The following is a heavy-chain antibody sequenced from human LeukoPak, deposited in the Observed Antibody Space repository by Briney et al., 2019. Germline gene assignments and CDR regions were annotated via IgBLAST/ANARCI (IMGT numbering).Heavy chain of an antibody. CDR1: GFTVSSNY. CDR2: IYGGGST. CDR3: ASIPYYYDSSGYYAFAY. V-gene: IGHV3-53*01. Sequence: GGSLRLSCAASGFTVSSNYVSWVRQAPGKGLEWVSVIYGGGSTYYADSVKGRFTISRDNSKNTLYLQMNSLRAEDTAVYYCASIPYYYDSSGYYAFAYWGQGTLVTVSS. J-gene: IGHJ4*02. D-gene: IGHD3-22*01.